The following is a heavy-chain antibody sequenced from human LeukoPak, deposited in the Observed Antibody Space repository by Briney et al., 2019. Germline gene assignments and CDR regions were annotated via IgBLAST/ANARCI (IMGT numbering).Heavy chain of an antibody. D-gene: IGHD1-1*01. Sequence: GGSLRLSCAAPGFTFSSYSMNWVRQAPGKGLEWVSSISSSSSYIYYADSVKGRFTISRDNAKNSLYLQMNSLRAEDTAVYYCARDQTTYYFDYWGQGTLVTVSS. V-gene: IGHV3-21*01. J-gene: IGHJ4*02. CDR2: ISSSSSYI. CDR3: ARDQTTYYFDY. CDR1: GFTFSSYS.